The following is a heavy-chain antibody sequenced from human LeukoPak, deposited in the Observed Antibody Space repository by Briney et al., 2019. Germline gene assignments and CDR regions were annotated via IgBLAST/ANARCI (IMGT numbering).Heavy chain of an antibody. CDR3: ARGGGYYDSSGYYDY. D-gene: IGHD3-22*01. J-gene: IGHJ4*02. CDR2: ISSDGSST. Sequence: PGGSLRLSCAASGFTFSSYWMHWVRQAPGKGLVWVSRISSDGSSTSYADSVKGRFTISRDNAKNTLYLQMNSLRAEDTAVYYCARGGGYYDSSGYYDYWGQGTLVTVSS. V-gene: IGHV3-74*01. CDR1: GFTFSSYW.